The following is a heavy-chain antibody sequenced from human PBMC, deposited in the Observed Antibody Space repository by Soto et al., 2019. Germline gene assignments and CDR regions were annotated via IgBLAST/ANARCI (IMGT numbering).Heavy chain of an antibody. V-gene: IGHV3-53*01. CDR2: IYSGGST. Sequence: GGSLRLSCAAAVFTVSSNYMRWVRQAPGKGLERVSVIYSGGSTYYADSVKGRFTISRDNSKNTLYLQMNSLRAEDTAVYYCARAGVQLWLRYYYYYGMDVWGQGTTVTVSS. D-gene: IGHD5-18*01. CDR1: VFTVSSNY. CDR3: ARAGVQLWLRYYYYYGMDV. J-gene: IGHJ6*02.